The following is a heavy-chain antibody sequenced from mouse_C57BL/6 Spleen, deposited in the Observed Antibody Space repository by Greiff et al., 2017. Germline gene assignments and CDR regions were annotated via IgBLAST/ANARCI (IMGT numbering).Heavy chain of an antibody. V-gene: IGHV1-72*01. CDR1: GYTFASYW. D-gene: IGHD2-4*01. Sequence: QVQLQQPGAELVKPGASVKLSCKASGYTFASYWMHWVKQRPGRGLEWIGRIDPNSGGTKYNEKFKSKATLTVDKPSSTAYMQLSSLTSEDSAVYYCARSPLSTMNGGGLDYWGQGTTLTVSS. J-gene: IGHJ2*01. CDR3: ARSPLSTMNGGGLDY. CDR2: IDPNSGGT.